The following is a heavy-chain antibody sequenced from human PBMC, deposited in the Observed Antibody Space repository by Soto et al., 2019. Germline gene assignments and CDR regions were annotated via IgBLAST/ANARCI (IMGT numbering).Heavy chain of an antibody. CDR3: AKDLGYSGYDFEGNYYFDY. V-gene: IGHV3-23*01. Sequence: GGSLRLSCAASGFTFSSYAMSWVRQAPGKGLEWVSAISGSGGSTYYADSVKGRFTISRDNSKNTLYLQMNSLRAEDTAVYYCAKDLGYSGYDFEGNYYFDYWGQGTLVTVSS. J-gene: IGHJ4*02. CDR1: GFTFSSYA. D-gene: IGHD5-12*01. CDR2: ISGSGGST.